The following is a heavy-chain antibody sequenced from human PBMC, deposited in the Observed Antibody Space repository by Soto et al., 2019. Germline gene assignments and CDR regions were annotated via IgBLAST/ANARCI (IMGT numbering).Heavy chain of an antibody. CDR1: GFTFSDYY. Sequence: QVQLVESGGGLVKPGGSLRLSCAASGFTFSDYYMSWIRQAPGKGLEWVSYISSGGGTIYYADSVKGRFTISRDNARSSLYLKMNSLRAEDTAVYYCAREYCSGGSCYQYFQHWGQGTLVTVSS. CDR3: AREYCSGGSCYQYFQH. J-gene: IGHJ1*01. D-gene: IGHD2-15*01. V-gene: IGHV3-11*01. CDR2: ISSGGGTI.